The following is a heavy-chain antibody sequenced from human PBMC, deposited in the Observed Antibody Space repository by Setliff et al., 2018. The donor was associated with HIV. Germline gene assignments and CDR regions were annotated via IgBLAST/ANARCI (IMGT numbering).Heavy chain of an antibody. Sequence: SETLSLTCTVSGDSISSGSHYWSWIRQPAGKGLEWIGHIYTGGNANYNPSLQSRVTISVDTSKNQFSLRLSAVTAADTAVYYCASLTDYGGDSGSHWGQGTLVTV. CDR3: ASLTDYGGDSGSH. V-gene: IGHV4-61*09. J-gene: IGHJ1*01. CDR2: IYTGGNA. D-gene: IGHD4-17*01. CDR1: GDSISSGSHY.